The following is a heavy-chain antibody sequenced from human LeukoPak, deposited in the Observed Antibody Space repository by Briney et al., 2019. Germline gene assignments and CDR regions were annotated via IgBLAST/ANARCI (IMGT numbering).Heavy chain of an antibody. CDR2: IIPIFGTA. CDR1: GGTFSSYA. CDR3: ARPPVPGYSGYDCRFDY. V-gene: IGHV1-69*13. J-gene: IGHJ4*02. D-gene: IGHD5-12*01. Sequence: SVKVSCKASGGTFSSYAISWVRQAPGQGLEWMGGIIPIFGTANYAQKFQGGVTITADESTSTAYMELSGLRSEDTAVYYCARPPVPGYSGYDCRFDYWGQGTLVTVSS.